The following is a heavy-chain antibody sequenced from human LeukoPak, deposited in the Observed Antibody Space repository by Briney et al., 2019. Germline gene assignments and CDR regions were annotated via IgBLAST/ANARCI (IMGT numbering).Heavy chain of an antibody. V-gene: IGHV1-2*02. CDR3: ARVLTGLALADYYYYAMDV. CDR2: INPGRGGT. D-gene: IGHD3-9*01. J-gene: IGHJ6*02. CDR1: GYTFTGYY. Sequence: ASVKVSCKASGYTFTGYYMHWVRRAPGQGLEWMGWINPGRGGTNYAQRFQGRVTMTRDTSISTAYMELSSLRSDDAAVYYCARVLTGLALADYYYYAMDVWGQGTTVTVSS.